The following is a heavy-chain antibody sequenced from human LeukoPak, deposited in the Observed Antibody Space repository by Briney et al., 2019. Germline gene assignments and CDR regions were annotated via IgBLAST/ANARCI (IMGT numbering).Heavy chain of an antibody. CDR1: GGTFSSYA. CDR2: IIPISGTA. D-gene: IGHD1-26*01. Sequence: SVKVSCKASGGTFSSYAISWVRQAPGQGLEWMGGIIPISGTANYAQKFQGRVTITTDESTSTAYMELSSLRSEDTAVYYCAREVSLSGSYTHSELWGQGTLVTVSS. J-gene: IGHJ4*02. V-gene: IGHV1-69*05. CDR3: AREVSLSGSYTHSEL.